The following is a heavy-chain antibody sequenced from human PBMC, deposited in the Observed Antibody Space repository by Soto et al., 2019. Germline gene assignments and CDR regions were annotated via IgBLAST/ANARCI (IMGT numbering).Heavy chain of an antibody. J-gene: IGHJ3*01. Sequence: GASVKVSCKASGYTFIDHYIHWVRQAPGQGLEWMGWITPSSGATKYAQKFQGRVTMTRDASINTAYVDVTGLTFDDTAVYFCARAVGRRGLNDALDVWGQGTLVTVSS. CDR1: GYTFIDHY. V-gene: IGHV1-2*02. D-gene: IGHD3-22*01. CDR3: ARAVGRRGLNDALDV. CDR2: ITPSSGAT.